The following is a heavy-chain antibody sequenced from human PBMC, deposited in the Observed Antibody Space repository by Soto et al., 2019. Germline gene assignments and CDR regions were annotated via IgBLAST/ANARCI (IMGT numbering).Heavy chain of an antibody. CDR3: AREGTSTSTGMDY. CDR1: GDTFNNYV. Sequence: QVQLVQSGAEVRKPGSSVTVSCETSGDTFNNYVISWVRQAPGQGPEWMGRIIPIVGKTIYAQRFQGRVTITADKATTTVYMDLSSLRIDDTAVYFCAREGTSTSTGMDYWGQGSLVTVSS. D-gene: IGHD2-2*01. V-gene: IGHV1-69*04. J-gene: IGHJ4*02. CDR2: IIPIVGKT.